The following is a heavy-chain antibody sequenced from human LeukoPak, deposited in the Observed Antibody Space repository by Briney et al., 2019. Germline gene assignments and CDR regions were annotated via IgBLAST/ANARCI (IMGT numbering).Heavy chain of an antibody. J-gene: IGHJ4*02. D-gene: IGHD2-21*02. CDR3: ARDPHIVVVTTDDADY. Sequence: SETLSLTCTVSGGSISSSSYYWGWIRQPPGKGLEWIGSIYYSGSTYYNPSLKSRVTISVDTSKNQFSLKLSSVTAADTAAYYCARDPHIVVVTTDDADYWGQGTLVTVSS. CDR2: IYYSGST. CDR1: GGSISSSSYY. V-gene: IGHV4-39*07.